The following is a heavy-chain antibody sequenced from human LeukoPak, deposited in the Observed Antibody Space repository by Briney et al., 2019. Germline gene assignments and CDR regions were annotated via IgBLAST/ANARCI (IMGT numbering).Heavy chain of an antibody. V-gene: IGHV1-69*05. CDR2: IIPIFGTA. CDR3: AVTYYYGSGRRRMGFYFDY. CDR1: GGSFSSYA. Sequence: ASVKVSCKASGGSFSSYAISWVRQAPGQGLEWMGGIIPIFGTANYAQKFQGRVTITTDESTSTAYMELRSLRSEDTAVYYCAVTYYYGSGRRRMGFYFDYWGQGTLVTVSS. J-gene: IGHJ4*02. D-gene: IGHD3-10*01.